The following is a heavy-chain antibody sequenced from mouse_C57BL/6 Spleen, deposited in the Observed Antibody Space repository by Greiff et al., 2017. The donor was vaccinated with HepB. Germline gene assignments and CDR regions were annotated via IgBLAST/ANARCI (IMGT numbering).Heavy chain of an antibody. CDR1: GFNIKDDY. CDR3: TTNYYGSGYGEYYFDY. CDR2: IDPENGDT. Sequence: VQLQQSGAELVRPGASVKLSCTASGFNIKDDYMHWVKQRPEQGLEWIGWIDPENGDTEYASKFQGKATITADKSSNTAYLQLSSLTSEDTAVYYCTTNYYGSGYGEYYFDYWGQGTTLTVSS. V-gene: IGHV14-4*01. D-gene: IGHD1-1*01. J-gene: IGHJ2*01.